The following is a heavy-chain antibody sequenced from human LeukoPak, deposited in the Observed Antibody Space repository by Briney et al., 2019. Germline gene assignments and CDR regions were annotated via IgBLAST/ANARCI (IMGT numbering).Heavy chain of an antibody. Sequence: ASVKVSCKASGGTFSSYAISWVRQAPGQGLEWMGGIIPIFGTANYAQKFQGRVTITTDESTSTAYMELSSLRSEDTAVYYCAKGTKHDYGDLDYWGQGTLVTVSS. D-gene: IGHD4-17*01. CDR3: AKGTKHDYGDLDY. J-gene: IGHJ4*02. V-gene: IGHV1-69*05. CDR1: GGTFSSYA. CDR2: IIPIFGTA.